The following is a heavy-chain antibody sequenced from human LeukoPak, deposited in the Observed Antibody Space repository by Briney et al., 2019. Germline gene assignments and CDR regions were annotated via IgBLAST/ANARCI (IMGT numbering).Heavy chain of an antibody. V-gene: IGHV1-69*05. CDR1: GGTFSSYA. J-gene: IGHJ6*03. Sequence: SVKVSCKASGGTFSSYAISWARQAPGQGLEWMGGTIPIFGTANYAQKFQGRVTITTDESTSTAYMELSSLRSEDTAVYYCARGELGATIYYYYYMDVWGKGTTVTVSS. CDR2: TIPIFGTA. CDR3: ARGELGATIYYYYYMDV. D-gene: IGHD1-26*01.